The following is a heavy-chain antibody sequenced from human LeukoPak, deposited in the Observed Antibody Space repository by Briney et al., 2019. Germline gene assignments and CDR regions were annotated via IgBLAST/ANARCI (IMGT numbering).Heavy chain of an antibody. Sequence: PSETLSLTCTVSGGSISSSSYYWGWIRQPPGKGLEWIGSIYYSGSTYYNPSLKSRVTISVDTSKNQFSLKLSSVTAADTAVYYCARGVTSIAARRSSYFDYWGQGTLVTVSS. J-gene: IGHJ4*02. D-gene: IGHD6-6*01. CDR3: ARGVTSIAARRSSYFDY. CDR1: GGSISSSSYY. CDR2: IYYSGST. V-gene: IGHV4-39*07.